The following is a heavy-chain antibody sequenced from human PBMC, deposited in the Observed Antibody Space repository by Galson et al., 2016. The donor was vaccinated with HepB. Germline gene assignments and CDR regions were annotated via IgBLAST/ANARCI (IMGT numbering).Heavy chain of an antibody. CDR3: VSLDDYGDYHLAY. Sequence: SETLSLTCNVSGGSISNRSYFWAWIRQPPGKGLEWIATIYYSGKTYYSPSLRSRVAMSLDASKNHFPLKVRYVTAADTAVYYCVSLDDYGDYHLAYWGQGTLVTVSS. V-gene: IGHV4-39*02. CDR2: IYYSGKT. CDR1: GGSISNRSYF. D-gene: IGHD4-17*01. J-gene: IGHJ4*02.